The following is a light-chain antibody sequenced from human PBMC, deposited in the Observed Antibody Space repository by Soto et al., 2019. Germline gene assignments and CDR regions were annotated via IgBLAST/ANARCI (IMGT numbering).Light chain of an antibody. V-gene: IGKV1-9*01. Sequence: IQWTQYPSFLSSSVGGRFTITCRASQGTSSYLAWFQQKPGRAPKLLIYGASTLQSGVPARFSGSGSGTDFTLTISNLQPEDFATYYCQQLNAYPLTFGQGTRLEIK. CDR2: GAS. CDR1: QGTSSY. J-gene: IGKJ5*01. CDR3: QQLNAYPLT.